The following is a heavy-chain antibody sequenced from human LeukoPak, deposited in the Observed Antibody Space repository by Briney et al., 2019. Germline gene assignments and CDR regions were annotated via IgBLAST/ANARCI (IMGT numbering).Heavy chain of an antibody. V-gene: IGHV4-59*01. CDR2: IYYSGSI. CDR1: GGSISSYY. Sequence: SETLFLTCTVSGGSISSYYWSWIRQPPGKGLEWVGYIYYSGSISYNPSLKSRVTISVDTSKNQFSLKLSSVTAADTAVYYCARSVEGYCRGGSCYYYSYYMDVWGKGTTVTVSS. J-gene: IGHJ6*03. CDR3: ARSVEGYCRGGSCYYYSYYMDV. D-gene: IGHD2-15*01.